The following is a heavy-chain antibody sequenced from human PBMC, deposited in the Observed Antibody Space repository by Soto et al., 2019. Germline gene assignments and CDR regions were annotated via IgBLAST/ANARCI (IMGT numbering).Heavy chain of an antibody. CDR1: GFTVSSNY. V-gene: IGHV3-66*01. Sequence: PGGSLRLSCAASGFTVSSNYMSWVRQTPGKGLEWVSVIYSGGSTYYADSVKGRFTISRDNSKNTLYLQMNSLRAEDTAVYYCATAGIAVAKDETYYYYGMDVWSQGTTVTVSS. D-gene: IGHD6-19*01. CDR2: IYSGGST. J-gene: IGHJ6*02. CDR3: ATAGIAVAKDETYYYYGMDV.